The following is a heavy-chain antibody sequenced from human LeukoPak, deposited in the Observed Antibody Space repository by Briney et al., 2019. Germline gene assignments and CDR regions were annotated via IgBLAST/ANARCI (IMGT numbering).Heavy chain of an antibody. CDR2: IRSKVYGGTT. V-gene: IGHV3-49*04. Sequence: GGSLRLSCTGFGFTFRDYAVSWVRQAPGKGLECTGFIRSKVYGGTTEYAASVKGRFTISRDDSKSIAYLQMNSLKTEDTAVYYCTRDPYYFDSSGYYHHAFDIWGQGTMVAVSS. CDR1: GFTFRDYA. J-gene: IGHJ3*02. D-gene: IGHD3-22*01. CDR3: TRDPYYFDSSGYYHHAFDI.